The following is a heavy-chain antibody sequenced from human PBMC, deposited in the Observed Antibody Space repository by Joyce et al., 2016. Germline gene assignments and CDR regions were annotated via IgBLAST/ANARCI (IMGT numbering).Heavy chain of an antibody. CDR1: QFTFSTYY. Sequence: EVQLVESGGGLVQPGGSLRLSCAASQFTFSTYYMSWVRQAPGKGLEWVANIKQDGSEKYYVDSVKGRFTISRDNARSSLYLQMNDLGAEDTAVYFCARDRGIYCSGRGCQYFDYWGQGALVTVSS. V-gene: IGHV3-7*01. D-gene: IGHD2-8*02. J-gene: IGHJ4*02. CDR3: ARDRGIYCSGRGCQYFDY. CDR2: IKQDGSEK.